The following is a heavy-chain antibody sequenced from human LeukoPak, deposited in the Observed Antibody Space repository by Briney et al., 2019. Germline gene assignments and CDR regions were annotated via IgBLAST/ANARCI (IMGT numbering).Heavy chain of an antibody. V-gene: IGHV3-30*02. CDR3: AKARGVPPYYYYYYMDV. CDR1: GFTFSHYA. D-gene: IGHD1-1*01. CDR2: IRYDGSNK. J-gene: IGHJ6*03. Sequence: GGSLRLSCAASGFTFSHYAIHWVRQAPGKGLEWVAFIRYDGSNKYYADSVKGRFTISRDNSKNTLYLQMNSLRAEDTAVYYCAKARGVPPYYYYYYMDVWGKGTTVTISS.